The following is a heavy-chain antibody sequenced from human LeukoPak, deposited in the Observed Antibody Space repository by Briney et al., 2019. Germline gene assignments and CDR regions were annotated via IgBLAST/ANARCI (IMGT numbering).Heavy chain of an antibody. V-gene: IGHV3-21*01. D-gene: IGHD2/OR15-2a*01. J-gene: IGHJ4*02. Sequence: TGGSLRLSCAASGFTFSSYAMSWVRQAPGKGLEWVSSISSSSSYIYYADSVKGRFTISRDNAKNSLYLQMNSLRAEDTAVYYCARGAYGTPPTFFDYWGQGTLVTVSS. CDR3: ARGAYGTPPTFFDY. CDR2: ISSSSSYI. CDR1: GFTFSSYA.